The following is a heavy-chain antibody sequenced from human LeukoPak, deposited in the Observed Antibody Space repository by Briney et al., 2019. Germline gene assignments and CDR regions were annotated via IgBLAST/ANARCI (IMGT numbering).Heavy chain of an antibody. CDR2: IYYSGST. CDR3: ARDRLDGSGMDV. D-gene: IGHD3-10*01. V-gene: IGHV4-31*03. Sequence: SETLSLTCTVSGGSISSGGYYWSWIRQHLGKGLEWIGYIYYSGSTYYNPSLKSRVTISVDTSKNQFSLKLSSVTAADTAVYYCARDRLDGSGMDVWGQGTTVTVSS. J-gene: IGHJ6*02. CDR1: GGSISSGGYY.